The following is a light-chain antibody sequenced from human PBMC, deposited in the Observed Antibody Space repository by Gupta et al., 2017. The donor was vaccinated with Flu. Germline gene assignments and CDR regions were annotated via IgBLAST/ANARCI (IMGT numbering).Light chain of an antibody. CDR3: QQEDYTPFT. Sequence: DIVVTQSPDSLGVSLVERATINCTSSQSVLYNSINENFLAWYQQKPRLPPKLLISWASTRDSGVPDRFSGRPSGTNFTLSISRLQAEHVAVYYCQQEDYTPFTFDHGTKVDI. CDR2: WAS. V-gene: IGKV4-1*01. CDR1: QSVLYNSINENF. J-gene: IGKJ3*01.